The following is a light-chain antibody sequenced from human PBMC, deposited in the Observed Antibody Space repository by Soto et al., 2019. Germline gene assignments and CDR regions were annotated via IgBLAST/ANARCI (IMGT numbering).Light chain of an antibody. CDR3: CSYAGSSTFV. CDR2: EGS. Sequence: QSVLTQPASVSGSPGQSITISCTGTSRDVGSYNLVSWYQQHPGKAPKLTIYEGSKRPSGVSNRFSGSKSGNTASLTISGLQAEDEADYYCCSYAGSSTFVFGGGTKLTVL. CDR1: SRDVGSYNL. J-gene: IGLJ2*01. V-gene: IGLV2-23*03.